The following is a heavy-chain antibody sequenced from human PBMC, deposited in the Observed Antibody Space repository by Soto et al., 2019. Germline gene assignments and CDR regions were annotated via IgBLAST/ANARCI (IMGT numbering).Heavy chain of an antibody. V-gene: IGHV1-69*13. Sequence: ASVKVSCKASGGTFSSYAISWVRQAPGQGLEWMGGIIPIFGTANYAQKFQGRVTITADESTSTAYMELSSLRSEDTAVYYCASPCGGDCYSGAPAFDIWGQGTMVTVSS. CDR2: IIPIFGTA. CDR3: ASPCGGDCYSGAPAFDI. D-gene: IGHD2-21*02. CDR1: GGTFSSYA. J-gene: IGHJ3*02.